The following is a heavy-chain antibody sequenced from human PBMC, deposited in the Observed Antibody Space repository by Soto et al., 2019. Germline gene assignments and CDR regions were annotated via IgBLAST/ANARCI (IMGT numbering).Heavy chain of an antibody. CDR2: INHSGST. J-gene: IGHJ4*02. V-gene: IGHV4-34*01. D-gene: IGHD5-12*01. CDR1: GGSFSGYY. Sequence: QVQLQQWGAGLLKPSETLSLTCAVYGGSFSGYYWSWIRQPPGKGLEWIGEINHSGSTNYNPSLRSRVTISVDTSKNQVSLKLSSVTAADTAVYYCARRDGYTLFDYWGQGTLVTVSS. CDR3: ARRDGYTLFDY.